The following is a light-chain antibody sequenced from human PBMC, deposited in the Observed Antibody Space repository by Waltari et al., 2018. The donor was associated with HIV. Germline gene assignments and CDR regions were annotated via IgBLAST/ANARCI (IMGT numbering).Light chain of an antibody. CDR1: QSLLHSNGYNY. V-gene: IGKV2-28*01. J-gene: IGKJ4*01. CDR2: LGS. Sequence: DIVVTQSPLSLPVTPGEPASISYRSKQSLLHSNGYNYLDWYVQKPCQFPQLLTYLGSNWASGVPHRFSGSGSGTDFTLKISRVEGEDVGVYYCMTALQTPLPFGGGTTVESK. CDR3: MTALQTPLP.